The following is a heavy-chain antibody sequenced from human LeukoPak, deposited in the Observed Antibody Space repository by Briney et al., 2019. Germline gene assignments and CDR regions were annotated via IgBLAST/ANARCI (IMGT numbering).Heavy chain of an antibody. CDR3: ARVGYGSGSINKPIDY. CDR1: GYTFTGYY. Sequence: ASVKVSCKASGYTFTGYYVHWVRQAPGQGLEWMGRINPNSGGTNYAQKFQGRVTMTRDTSISTAYMELSWLRSDDTAVYYCARVGYGSGSINKPIDYWGQGTLVTVSS. J-gene: IGHJ4*02. V-gene: IGHV1-2*06. CDR2: INPNSGGT. D-gene: IGHD3-10*01.